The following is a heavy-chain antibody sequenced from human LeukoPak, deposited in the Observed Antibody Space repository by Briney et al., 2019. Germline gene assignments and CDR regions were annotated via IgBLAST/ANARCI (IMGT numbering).Heavy chain of an antibody. CDR2: IYYSGST. V-gene: IGHV4-59*01. D-gene: IGHD3-22*01. CDR1: GGSISSYY. J-gene: IGHJ4*02. CDR3: ARVGYYDSSFYFDY. Sequence: SETLSLTCTVSGGSISSYYWSWIRQPPGEGLEWIGYIYYSGSTNYNPSLKSRVTISVDTSKNQFSLKLSSVTAADTAVYYCARVGYYDSSFYFDYWGQGTLVTVSS.